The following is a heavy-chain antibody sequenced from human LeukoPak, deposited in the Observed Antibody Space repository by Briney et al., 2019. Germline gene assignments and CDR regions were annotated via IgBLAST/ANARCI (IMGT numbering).Heavy chain of an antibody. D-gene: IGHD2-2*01. CDR2: INPSGGST. V-gene: IGHV1-46*01. CDR1: GYTFTSYY. CDR3: ARPSPRFCSSTSCYETFFDY. Sequence: ASVKVSCKASGYTFTSYYMHWVRQAPGQGLEWMGIINPSGGSTSYAQKFQGRVTMTRDMSTSTVYMELSSLRSEDTVVYYCARPSPRFCSSTSCYETFFDYWGQGTLVTVSS. J-gene: IGHJ4*02.